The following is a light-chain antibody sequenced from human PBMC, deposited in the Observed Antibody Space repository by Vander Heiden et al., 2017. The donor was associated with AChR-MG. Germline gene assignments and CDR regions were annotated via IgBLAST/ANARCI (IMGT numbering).Light chain of an antibody. CDR2: RDS. CDR3: QAWDSSTVV. Sequence: SYELTQPPSVSVSPGQTASITCSGDNLGDKFACWYQQKPGQSPVLVINRDSTRPSGIPERFSGSKSGNTATLTISGTQAMDEADYYCQAWDSSTVVFGGGTKLTVL. J-gene: IGLJ2*01. CDR1: NLGDKF. V-gene: IGLV3-1*01.